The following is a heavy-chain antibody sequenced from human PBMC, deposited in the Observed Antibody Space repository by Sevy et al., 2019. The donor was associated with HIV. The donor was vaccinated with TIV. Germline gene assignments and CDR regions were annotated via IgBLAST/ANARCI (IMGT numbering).Heavy chain of an antibody. V-gene: IGHV3-23*01. CDR1: GYSFSSYA. CDR2: INGRGGST. D-gene: IGHD6-13*01. Sequence: GGSLRLSCVVSGYSFSSYAISWVRQAPGKGLEWVSTINGRGGSTYYAESVKGRFTISRDNPKNRLFLQMINLRVDDTASYYCARPSPRIAAAASACYDIWGQGTLVTVSS. CDR3: ARPSPRIAAAASACYDI. J-gene: IGHJ4*02.